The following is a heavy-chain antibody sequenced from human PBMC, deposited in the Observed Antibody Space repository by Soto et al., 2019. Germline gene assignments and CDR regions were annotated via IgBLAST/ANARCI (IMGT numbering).Heavy chain of an antibody. V-gene: IGHV4-59*01. J-gene: IGHJ5*02. Sequence: SETLSLTCTVSGDSMSGYHWNWIRQPPGKGLQWIGYFHNSGSTTYDSSLKSRVTISIDTSKRQSSLKLTSVTTADTAVYYCARDTNPYVNYYYGSGSYYKPKYNWFDPWGQGTLVTVSS. CDR3: ARDTNPYVNYYYGSGSYYKPKYNWFDP. CDR2: FHNSGST. D-gene: IGHD3-10*01. CDR1: GDSMSGYH.